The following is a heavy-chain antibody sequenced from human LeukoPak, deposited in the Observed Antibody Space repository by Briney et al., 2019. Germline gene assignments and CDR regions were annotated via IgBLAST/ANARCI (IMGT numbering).Heavy chain of an antibody. J-gene: IGHJ4*02. CDR3: ARIRSGSYSMDY. Sequence: SGPTLVNPTQTLXLTCTFSGFSLTTGSMCVGWIRQPPGRALEWLARIDWDDDKYYTSSLKTRLTISKDTSKNQVVLTMTNMDPVDTPTYYCARIRSGSYSMDYWGQGTLVIVSS. V-gene: IGHV2-70*11. CDR2: IDWDDDK. CDR1: GFSLTTGSMC. D-gene: IGHD1-26*01.